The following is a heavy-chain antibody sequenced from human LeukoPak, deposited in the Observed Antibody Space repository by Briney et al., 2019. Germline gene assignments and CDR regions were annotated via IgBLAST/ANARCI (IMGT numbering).Heavy chain of an antibody. Sequence: GGSLRLSCAASGFTFSNAWMSWVRQAPGKGLEWVGRIKSKTDGGTTDYAAPVKGRFTISRDDSKNTQYLQMNRLKTEDTAVYYCTTDKLWFGEDYDYWGQGTLVTVSS. CDR1: GFTFSNAW. V-gene: IGHV3-15*01. J-gene: IGHJ4*02. D-gene: IGHD3-10*01. CDR3: TTDKLWFGEDYDY. CDR2: IKSKTDGGTT.